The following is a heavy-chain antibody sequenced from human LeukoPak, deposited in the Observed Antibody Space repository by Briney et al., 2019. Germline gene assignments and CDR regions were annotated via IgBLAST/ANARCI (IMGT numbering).Heavy chain of an antibody. Sequence: GESRKISCKGSGYSFTSYWIGWVRQMPGKGLEWMGIIYPGDSDTRYSPSFQGQVTISADKSISTAYLQWSSLKSSDTAMYYCARQAVYCSGGSCPTLIDYWGQGTLVTVSS. CDR1: GYSFTSYW. V-gene: IGHV5-51*01. J-gene: IGHJ4*02. D-gene: IGHD2-15*01. CDR2: IYPGDSDT. CDR3: ARQAVYCSGGSCPTLIDY.